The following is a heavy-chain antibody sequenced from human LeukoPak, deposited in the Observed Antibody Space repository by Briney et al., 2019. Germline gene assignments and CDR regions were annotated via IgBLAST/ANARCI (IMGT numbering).Heavy chain of an antibody. Sequence: GGSLRLSCGASGFIFSHYWMTWVRQAPGKGLEWVANISPDGSLIYYVDSVKGRFTISRDNAKNSLYLQMNSLRPDDTALYYCSTDPRLLIYWGHGTLVTVSS. D-gene: IGHD2-8*01. CDR1: GFIFSHYW. J-gene: IGHJ4*01. V-gene: IGHV3-7*03. CDR2: ISPDGSLI. CDR3: STDPRLLIY.